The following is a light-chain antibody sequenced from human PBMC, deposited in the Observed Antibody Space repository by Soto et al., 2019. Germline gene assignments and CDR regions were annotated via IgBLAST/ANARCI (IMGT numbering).Light chain of an antibody. CDR2: AAS. Sequence: DLQMTQSPSSLSASVGDRVTITCRASQVIDNYLGWFQQKPGKAPKSPIYAASGLQSWVPSRFSGSASGHDFTLTISRLHPEEVAIYDCQQYRSYPLTFGGGTRVEIK. V-gene: IGKV1-16*01. CDR1: QVIDNY. CDR3: QQYRSYPLT. J-gene: IGKJ4*01.